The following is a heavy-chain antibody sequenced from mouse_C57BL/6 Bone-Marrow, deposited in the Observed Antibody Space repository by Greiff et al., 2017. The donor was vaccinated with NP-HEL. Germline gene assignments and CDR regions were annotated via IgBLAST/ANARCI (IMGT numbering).Heavy chain of an antibody. Sequence: EVQLHQSGPELVKPGASVKISCKASGYTFTDYYMNWVKQSHGKSLEWIGDINPNNGGTSYNQKFKGKATLTVDKSSSTADMELRSLTSEDYAVYYCVKEETDGYAFAYGGQGTLVTVSA. CDR1: GYTFTDYY. J-gene: IGHJ3*01. D-gene: IGHD2-3*01. V-gene: IGHV1-26*01. CDR3: VKEETDGYAFAY. CDR2: INPNNGGT.